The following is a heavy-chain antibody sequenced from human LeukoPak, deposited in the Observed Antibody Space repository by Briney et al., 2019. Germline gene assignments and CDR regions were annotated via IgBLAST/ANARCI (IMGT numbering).Heavy chain of an antibody. Sequence: SETLSLTFAVSGGSISSDNWWSWVRQPPGKGLEWIGQVYRSGSTSYNPSLRSRVTISVDKSKNQLSLILKSVTAADTAVYFCAREGSLAVAGTFDYWGQGTLVTVSS. CDR1: GGSISSDNW. J-gene: IGHJ4*02. CDR2: VYRSGST. D-gene: IGHD6-19*01. CDR3: AREGSLAVAGTFDY. V-gene: IGHV4-4*02.